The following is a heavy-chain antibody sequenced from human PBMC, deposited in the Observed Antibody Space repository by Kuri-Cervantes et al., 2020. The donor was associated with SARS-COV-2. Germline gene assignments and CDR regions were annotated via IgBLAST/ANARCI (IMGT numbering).Heavy chain of an antibody. Sequence: ASVKVSCKASGYTFTSYAMNWVRQAPGQGLEWMGWISAYNGNTNYAQKLQGRVTMTTDTSTSTAYMELRSLRSEDTAVYYCARDLEKSGELYATLFEHWGQGTLVTVSS. CDR2: ISAYNGNT. V-gene: IGHV1-18*01. CDR3: ARDLEKSGELYATLFEH. CDR1: GYTFTSYA. D-gene: IGHD3-10*01. J-gene: IGHJ4*02.